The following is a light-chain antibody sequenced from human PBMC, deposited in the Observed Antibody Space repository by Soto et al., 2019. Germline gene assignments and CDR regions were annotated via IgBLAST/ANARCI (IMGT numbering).Light chain of an antibody. CDR2: DVT. CDR1: SSDVGGYNF. Sequence: QSALAQPPSASGSPGQSVTISCTGASSDVGGYNFVSWYQQHPGKAPKLMIYDVTKRPSGVPDRFSGSKSGNTASLTVSGLQADDEADYYCSSYAGSSVPVAFGGGTKVTVL. CDR3: SSYAGSSVPVA. J-gene: IGLJ2*01. V-gene: IGLV2-8*01.